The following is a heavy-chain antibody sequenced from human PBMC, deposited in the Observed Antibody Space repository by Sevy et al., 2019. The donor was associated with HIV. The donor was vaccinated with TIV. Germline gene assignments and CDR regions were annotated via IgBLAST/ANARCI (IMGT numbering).Heavy chain of an antibody. Sequence: GGSLRLSCSASGFIFNTYAMTWVHQAPGKGLDWVSTISPSGGSTYYADSVRDRFSISRDNSKNTVYLEMNSLRAEDTAVYYCAKEALWGFDPWGQGTLVTVSS. CDR3: AKEALWGFDP. J-gene: IGHJ5*02. D-gene: IGHD3-16*01. CDR1: GFIFNTYA. CDR2: ISPSGGST. V-gene: IGHV3-23*01.